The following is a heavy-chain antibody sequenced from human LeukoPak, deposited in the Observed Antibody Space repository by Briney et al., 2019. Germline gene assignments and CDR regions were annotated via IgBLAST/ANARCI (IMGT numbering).Heavy chain of an antibody. D-gene: IGHD3-3*01. Sequence: GGSLRLSCAASGFTFSSYWMSWVRQAPGKGLEWVANIKQDGSEKYYVDSVKGRFTISRDNAKNSLYLQMNSLRAEDTAVYYCARGGYDFWSGYYGSPGRLWAQKYYFDYWGQGTLVAVSS. J-gene: IGHJ4*02. CDR1: GFTFSSYW. CDR2: IKQDGSEK. V-gene: IGHV3-7*01. CDR3: ARGGYDFWSGYYGSPGRLWAQKYYFDY.